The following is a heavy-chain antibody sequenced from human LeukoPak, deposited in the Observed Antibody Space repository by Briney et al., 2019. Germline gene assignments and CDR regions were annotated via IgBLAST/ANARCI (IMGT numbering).Heavy chain of an antibody. J-gene: IGHJ5*02. D-gene: IGHD2-2*01. CDR2: INPNSGGT. Sequence: ASVKVSCKASGYTFTGYYMHWVRQAPGQGLEWMGWINPNSGGTNYAQKFQGRVTMTRDTSISTAYMELSRLRSDDTAVYYCARARRGHRSSTSCYSGRDWFDPWGQGTLVTVSS. CDR1: GYTFTGYY. CDR3: ARARRGHRSSTSCYSGRDWFDP. V-gene: IGHV1-2*02.